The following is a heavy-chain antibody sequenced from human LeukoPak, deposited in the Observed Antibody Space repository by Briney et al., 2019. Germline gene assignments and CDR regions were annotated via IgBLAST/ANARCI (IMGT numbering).Heavy chain of an antibody. J-gene: IGHJ4*02. CDR2: IYYSGST. CDR3: ARERRYYYDSSGNAYFDY. D-gene: IGHD3-22*01. CDR1: GGSISSGGYY. V-gene: IGHV4-31*03. Sequence: SETLSLTCTVSGGSISSGGYYWSWIRQHPGKGLEWIGYIYYSGSTYYNPSLKSRVTISVDTSKNQFSLTLSSVTAADTAVYYCARERRYYYDSSGNAYFDYWGQGTLVTVSS.